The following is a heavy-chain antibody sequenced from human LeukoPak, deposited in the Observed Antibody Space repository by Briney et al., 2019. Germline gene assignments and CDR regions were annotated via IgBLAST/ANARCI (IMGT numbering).Heavy chain of an antibody. CDR1: GFTLSNHW. J-gene: IGHJ6*02. CDR2: VNRDGSGT. V-gene: IGHV3-7*03. D-gene: IGHD2-8*01. Sequence: AGGSLRLSCAASGFTLSNHWMTWVRQVPGRGPEWVANVNRDGSGTYYLDSVKGRFTISRDNAKNSLYLQMNSLRAEDTALYYCVRNNAMDVWGQGTTVIVSS. CDR3: VRNNAMDV.